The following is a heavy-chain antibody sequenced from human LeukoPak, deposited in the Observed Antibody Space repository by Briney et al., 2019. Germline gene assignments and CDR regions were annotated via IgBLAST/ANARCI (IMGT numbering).Heavy chain of an antibody. CDR1: GFTFSSYS. D-gene: IGHD1-26*01. V-gene: IGHV3-21*01. Sequence: GGALRLSCAASGFTFSSYSMNWVRQAPGKGLEWVSSISSSSSYIYYADSVKGRFTISRDNAKNSLYLQMNSLRAEDTAVYYCARDQGVGAVDYWGQGTLVTVSS. CDR3: ARDQGVGAVDY. J-gene: IGHJ4*02. CDR2: ISSSSSYI.